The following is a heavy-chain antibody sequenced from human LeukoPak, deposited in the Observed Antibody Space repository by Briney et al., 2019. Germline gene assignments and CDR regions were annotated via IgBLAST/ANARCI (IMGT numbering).Heavy chain of an antibody. D-gene: IGHD1-26*01. Sequence: GGSLRLSCAASGFTFDDYGMSWVRQAPGKGLEWVSGINWNGGSTGYADSVKGRFTISRDNSKNTLYLQMNSLRAEDMAVYYCARDFYIVGAYFDYWGQGTLVTVSS. CDR1: GFTFDDYG. V-gene: IGHV3-20*04. CDR3: ARDFYIVGAYFDY. CDR2: INWNGGST. J-gene: IGHJ4*02.